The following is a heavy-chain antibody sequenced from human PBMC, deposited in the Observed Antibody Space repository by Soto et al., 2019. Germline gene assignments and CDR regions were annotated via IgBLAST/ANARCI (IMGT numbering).Heavy chain of an antibody. CDR1: GIAFSSDA. CDR3: ARVDCTNGVCLPLYYYYGMDV. J-gene: IGHJ6*02. D-gene: IGHD2-8*01. Sequence: SLSLCCSSSGIAFSSDAMHWVRQAPGKGLEWVAVISYDGSNKYYADSVKGRFTISRDNSKNTLYLQMNSLRAEDTAVYYCARVDCTNGVCLPLYYYYGMDVWGQGTTVTVSS. V-gene: IGHV3-30-3*01. CDR2: ISYDGSNK.